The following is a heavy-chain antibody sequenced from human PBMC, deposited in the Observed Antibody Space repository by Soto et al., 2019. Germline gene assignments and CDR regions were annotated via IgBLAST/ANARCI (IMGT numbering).Heavy chain of an antibody. J-gene: IGHJ6*02. V-gene: IGHV1-69*13. CDR2: IIPIFGTA. Sequence: SVKVSCKASGGTFSSYAISWVRQAPGQGLEWMGGIIPIFGTANYAQKFQGRVTITADESTSTAYMELSSLRSEDTAVYYCARGFQPYYYYGMDFWGQGTTVTVSS. CDR3: ARGFQPYYYYGMDF. D-gene: IGHD2-21*01. CDR1: GGTFSSYA.